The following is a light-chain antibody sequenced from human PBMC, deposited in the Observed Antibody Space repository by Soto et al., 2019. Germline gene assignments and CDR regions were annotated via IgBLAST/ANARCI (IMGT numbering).Light chain of an antibody. CDR1: PSISSY. V-gene: IGKV1-39*01. CDR3: QQSYSTPRT. J-gene: IGKJ2*01. Sequence: DIQMTQSPSSLSASVGDRVTITCRASPSISSYLNWYQQKPGKAPKLLIYAASSLQSGVPSRFSGSGSGTYFTLTISSLQPEDFATYYCQQSYSTPRTFGQGTKLEIK. CDR2: AAS.